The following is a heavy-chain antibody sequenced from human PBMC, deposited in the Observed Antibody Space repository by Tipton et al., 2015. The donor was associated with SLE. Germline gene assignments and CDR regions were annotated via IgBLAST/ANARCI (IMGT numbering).Heavy chain of an antibody. D-gene: IGHD3-22*01. V-gene: IGHV3-23*03. J-gene: IGHJ4*02. CDR3: ARDWGLLPGGSYFNY. Sequence: SLRLSCAASGFTFSSYAMSWVRQAPGKGLQWVSLIYSGGASAYYADSVKGRFTISRDTSKNTLFLQMNDLRPEDTAVYYCARDWGLLPGGSYFNYWGQGTLVTVSS. CDR1: GFTFSSYA. CDR2: IYSGGASA.